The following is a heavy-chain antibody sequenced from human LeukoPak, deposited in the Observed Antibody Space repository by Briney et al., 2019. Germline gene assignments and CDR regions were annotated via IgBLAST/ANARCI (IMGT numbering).Heavy chain of an antibody. CDR2: ISSSSSTI. CDR1: GFTFSSYS. V-gene: IGHV3-48*01. CDR3: ARDGNTAMVTPKYFQH. D-gene: IGHD5-18*01. Sequence: GGSLRLSCAASGFTFSSYSMNWVRQAPGKGLEWVSYISSSSSTIYYADSVKGRFTISRDTAKNSLYLQMNSLRTEDMAVYYCARDGNTAMVTPKYFQHWGQGTLVTVSS. J-gene: IGHJ1*01.